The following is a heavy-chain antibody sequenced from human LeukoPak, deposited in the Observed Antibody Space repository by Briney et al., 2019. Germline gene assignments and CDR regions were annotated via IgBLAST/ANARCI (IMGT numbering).Heavy chain of an antibody. Sequence: GGSLRLSCAASGITVTNNYWHWLRQAPGKGLEWVSIIYANGDTLYAASVRGRFIFSRDNSKNTFYLQMNSLRAEDTAIYYCAHGDYPLTYWGQGTLVTVSS. CDR1: GITVTNNY. J-gene: IGHJ4*02. CDR3: AHGDYPLTY. V-gene: IGHV3-66*01. D-gene: IGHD4-17*01. CDR2: IYANGDT.